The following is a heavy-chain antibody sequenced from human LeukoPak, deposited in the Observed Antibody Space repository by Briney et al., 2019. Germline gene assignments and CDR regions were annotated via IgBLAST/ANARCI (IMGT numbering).Heavy chain of an antibody. CDR1: GYTLTELS. CDR2: FDPEDGET. D-gene: IGHD3-3*01. J-gene: IGHJ4*02. V-gene: IGHV1-24*01. Sequence: ASVKVSCKVSGYTLTELSMHWVRQAPGKGLEWMGGFDPEDGETIYAQKFQGRVTMTRDTSISTAYMELSRLRSDDTAVYYCARGDVLRFLEWLYLFDYWGQGTLVTVSS. CDR3: ARGDVLRFLEWLYLFDY.